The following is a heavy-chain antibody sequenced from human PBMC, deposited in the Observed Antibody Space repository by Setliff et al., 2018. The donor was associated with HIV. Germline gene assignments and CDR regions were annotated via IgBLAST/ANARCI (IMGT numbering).Heavy chain of an antibody. J-gene: IGHJ5*02. CDR2: ITTDGSVK. V-gene: IGHV3-48*03. D-gene: IGHD3-10*01. CDR3: TAGHYGPNP. Sequence: WIRQSPGKGLEWISYITTDGSVKYYADSVKGRFTISRDNTARSLYLQMNSLKVDDTAVYHCTAGHYGPNPWGQGTPVTVSS.